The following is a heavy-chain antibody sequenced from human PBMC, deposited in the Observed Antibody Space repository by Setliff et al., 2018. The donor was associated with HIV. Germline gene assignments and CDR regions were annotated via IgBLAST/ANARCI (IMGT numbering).Heavy chain of an antibody. CDR1: GYTFTDYY. V-gene: IGHV1-18*04. Sequence: ASVKVSCKASGYTFTDYYMHWVRQAPGQGLEWMGRISAYKGKTNYAQKFQGRISMTTDTSTSTAYMELRSLRSDDTAVYYCARDNYDDYSRVQMDVWGKGTTVTVSS. J-gene: IGHJ6*04. CDR3: ARDNYDDYSRVQMDV. D-gene: IGHD4-17*01. CDR2: ISAYKGKT.